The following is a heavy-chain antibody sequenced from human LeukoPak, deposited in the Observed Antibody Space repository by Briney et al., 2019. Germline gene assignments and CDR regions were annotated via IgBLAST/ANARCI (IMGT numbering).Heavy chain of an antibody. D-gene: IGHD3-10*01. CDR1: GFTFDDYG. CDR3: ARDGYYYGSGSSIVDY. V-gene: IGHV3-20*04. Sequence: PGGSLRLSCATSGFTFDDYGMSWVRQAPGKGLEWVSGINWNGGSTGYADSVKGRFTISRDNAKNSLYLQMNSQRAEDTALYYCARDGYYYGSGSSIVDYWGQGTLVTVSS. CDR2: INWNGGST. J-gene: IGHJ4*02.